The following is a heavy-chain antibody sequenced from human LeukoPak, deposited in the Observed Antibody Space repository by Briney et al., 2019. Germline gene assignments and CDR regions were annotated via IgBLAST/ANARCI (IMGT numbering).Heavy chain of an antibody. Sequence: PSETLSLTCAVYGGSFSGYYWSWIRQPPGKGLEWIGEINHSGSTNYNPSLKSRVTISVDTSKNQFSLKLSSVTAADTAVYYCARGQLLWFGEKNYYYYYMDVWGKGTTVTVSS. CDR2: INHSGST. D-gene: IGHD3-10*01. CDR1: GGSFSGYY. V-gene: IGHV4-34*01. J-gene: IGHJ6*03. CDR3: ARGQLLWFGEKNYYYYYMDV.